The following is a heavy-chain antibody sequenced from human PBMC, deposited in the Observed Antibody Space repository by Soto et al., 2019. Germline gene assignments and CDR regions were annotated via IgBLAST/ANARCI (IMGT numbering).Heavy chain of an antibody. V-gene: IGHV4-39*07. CDR1: GDSINSDKYY. CDR2: IYFRGNT. Sequence: LEILSLTCSVSGDSINSDKYYWGWIRQPPGKGLEWIGSIYFRGNTYYNPSLQTRVTISLDKSKSQFYLELSSLRSDDTAVYYCARDLAAAAYWGQGTLVTVSS. J-gene: IGHJ4*02. D-gene: IGHD6-13*01. CDR3: ARDLAAAAY.